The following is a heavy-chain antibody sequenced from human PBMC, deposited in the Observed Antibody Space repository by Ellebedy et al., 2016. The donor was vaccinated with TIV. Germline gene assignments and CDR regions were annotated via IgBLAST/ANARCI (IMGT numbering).Heavy chain of an antibody. V-gene: IGHV3-11*01. J-gene: IGHJ4*02. CDR2: ISYSGDLM. CDR1: GFTFSGYY. Sequence: GESLKISCAASGFTFSGYYMSWFRQAPGKVPEWVSYISYSGDLMYYADSVKGRFTTSRDNARNSLYLQMNSLRDEATAVYYCARLGVIAAAGASDYWGQGTLVIVSS. D-gene: IGHD6-13*01. CDR3: ARLGVIAAAGASDY.